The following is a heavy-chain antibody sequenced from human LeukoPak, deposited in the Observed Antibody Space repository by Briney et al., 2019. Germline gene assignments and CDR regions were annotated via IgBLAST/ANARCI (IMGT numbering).Heavy chain of an antibody. D-gene: IGHD3-22*01. V-gene: IGHV4-31*03. CDR1: GGSISSGGYY. Sequence: PSETLSLTCTVSGGSISSGGYYWSWIRQHPGKGLEWIGYIYYSGSTCYNPSLKSRVTISVDTSKNQFSLKLSSVTAADTAVYYCARAAYYDSSGYNWGQGTLVTVSS. CDR2: IYYSGST. J-gene: IGHJ4*02. CDR3: ARAAYYDSSGYN.